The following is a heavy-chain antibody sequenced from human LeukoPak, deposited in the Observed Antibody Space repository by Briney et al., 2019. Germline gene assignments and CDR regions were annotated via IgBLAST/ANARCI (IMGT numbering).Heavy chain of an antibody. CDR2: INWNGGST. CDR3: ARDSQSIAAADYYFDY. Sequence: GGSLRLSCAASGFTFDDYGMSWVRQAPGKGLEWVSGINWNGGSTGYADSVKGRFTISRDNAKNSLYLQMNSLRAKDTALYYCARDSQSIAAADYYFDYWGQGTLVTVSS. CDR1: GFTFDDYG. D-gene: IGHD6-13*01. J-gene: IGHJ4*02. V-gene: IGHV3-20*04.